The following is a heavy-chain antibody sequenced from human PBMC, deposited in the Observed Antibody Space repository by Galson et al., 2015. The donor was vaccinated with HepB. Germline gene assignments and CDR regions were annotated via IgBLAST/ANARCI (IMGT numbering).Heavy chain of an antibody. V-gene: IGHV3-21*01. J-gene: IGHJ4*02. CDR2: ISSSSSYI. Sequence: SLRLSCAASGFTFSSYNMNWVRQAPGKGLEWVSCISSSSSYIYYADSVKGRFTISRDNAKSSLYLQMNSLRAEDTAVYYCARGGTYSSSPFDSWGQGTLVTVSS. CDR3: ARGGTYSSSPFDS. CDR1: GFTFSSYN. D-gene: IGHD6-6*01.